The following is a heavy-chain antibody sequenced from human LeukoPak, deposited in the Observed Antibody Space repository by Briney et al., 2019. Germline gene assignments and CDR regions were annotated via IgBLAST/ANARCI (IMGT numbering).Heavy chain of an antibody. V-gene: IGHV3-13*01. J-gene: IGHJ4*02. Sequence: GGSLRLSCAASGFNFNNYDFHWVRQVAGKRLEWVAGIGTVADTFYPDSVMGRFTISRENAKNSFYLQMNSLRAGDTAVYYCARGWGGRGRSWGALDFWGQGILATVSS. CDR1: GFNFNNYD. CDR3: ARGWGGRGRSWGALDF. CDR2: IGTVADT. D-gene: IGHD3-16*01.